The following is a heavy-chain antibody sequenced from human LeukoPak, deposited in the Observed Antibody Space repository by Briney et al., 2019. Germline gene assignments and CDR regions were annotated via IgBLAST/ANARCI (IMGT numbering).Heavy chain of an antibody. J-gene: IGHJ5*02. Sequence: GASVKVSCKASGYTFTSYGISWVRQAPGQGLEWMGWINPNSGGTNYAQKFQGRVTMTRDTSISTAYMELSRLRSDDTAVYYCARADSITMVRGVALFNWFDPWGQGTLVTVSS. V-gene: IGHV1-2*02. CDR3: ARADSITMVRGVALFNWFDP. CDR2: INPNSGGT. CDR1: GYTFTSYG. D-gene: IGHD3-10*01.